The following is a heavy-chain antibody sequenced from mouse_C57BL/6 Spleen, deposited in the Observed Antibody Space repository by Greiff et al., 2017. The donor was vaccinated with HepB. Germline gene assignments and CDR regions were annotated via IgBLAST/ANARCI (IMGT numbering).Heavy chain of an antibody. CDR2: IYPGDGDT. V-gene: IGHV1-82*01. CDR1: GYAFSSSW. D-gene: IGHD1-1*01. Sequence: QVQLQQSGPELVKPGASLKISCKASGYAFSSSWMNWVKQRPGKGLEWIGRIYPGDGDTNYNGQFKGKATLTADKSSSTAYMQLSSLTSEDSAVYFCARSSTTVVAPYWYFDVWGTGTTVTVSS. CDR3: ARSSTTVVAPYWYFDV. J-gene: IGHJ1*03.